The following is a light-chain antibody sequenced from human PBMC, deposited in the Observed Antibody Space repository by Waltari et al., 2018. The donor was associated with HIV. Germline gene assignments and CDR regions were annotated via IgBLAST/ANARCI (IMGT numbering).Light chain of an antibody. Sequence: SDELTQPPSVSVSPGQTASITCSGDKLGDNYVCWYQQKPGQSPVVVIYQDDKRPSGIPERFSGSNAGNTATLTISGTQAMDEADYYCQAGDSSTEVFGGGTKLTV. CDR2: QDD. J-gene: IGLJ2*01. V-gene: IGLV3-1*01. CDR3: QAGDSSTEV. CDR1: KLGDNY.